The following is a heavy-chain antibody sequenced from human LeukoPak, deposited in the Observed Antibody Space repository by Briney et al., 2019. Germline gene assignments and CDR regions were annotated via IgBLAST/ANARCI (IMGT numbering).Heavy chain of an antibody. CDR3: AKASRIAAAGTRTLYFDY. CDR2: ISGSGGST. Sequence: GGSLRLSCAASGFTFSSYAMSWVRQAPGKGLEWVSAISGSGGSTYYADSVKGRFTISRDNSKNTLYLQMNSLRAEDTAVYYCAKASRIAAAGTRTLYFDYWGQGTLVTVSS. CDR1: GFTFSSYA. D-gene: IGHD6-13*01. V-gene: IGHV3-23*01. J-gene: IGHJ4*02.